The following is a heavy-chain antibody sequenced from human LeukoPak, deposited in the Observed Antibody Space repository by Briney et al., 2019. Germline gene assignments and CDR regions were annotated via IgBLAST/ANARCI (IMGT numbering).Heavy chain of an antibody. CDR2: ISGSGDGT. V-gene: IGHV3-23*01. CDR3: AKGRSGIVVAGLNY. J-gene: IGHJ4*02. D-gene: IGHD6-19*01. Sequence: PGGFLRLSCAASGFTFSSYAMSWVRLAPGKGLEWVSGISGSGDGTYYADSVKGRITISRDNSMDTLYLQMNSLRAEDTAVYYCAKGRSGIVVAGLNYWGQGTLDTVST. CDR1: GFTFSSYA.